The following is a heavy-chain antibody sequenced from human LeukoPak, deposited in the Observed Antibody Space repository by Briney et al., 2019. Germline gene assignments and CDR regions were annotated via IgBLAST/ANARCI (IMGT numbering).Heavy chain of an antibody. D-gene: IGHD5-18*01. V-gene: IGHV3-23*01. CDR2: ISSSSSIT. CDR1: GFTFSSYA. J-gene: IGHJ4*02. Sequence: PGGSLRLSCAASGFTFSSYAMSWVRQAPGKGLEWVSAISSSSSITYYADSVKGRFTISRDNSKNTLYLQMNSLRAQDTPVYYCAAYPLQLWLRIVDYWGQGTPVTVSS. CDR3: AAYPLQLWLRIVDY.